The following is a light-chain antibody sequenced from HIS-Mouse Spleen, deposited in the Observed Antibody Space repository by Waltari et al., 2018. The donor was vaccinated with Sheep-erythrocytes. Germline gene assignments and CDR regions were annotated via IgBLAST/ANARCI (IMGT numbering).Light chain of an antibody. CDR3: QAWESSTAAV. V-gene: IGLV2-11*01. CDR2: DVS. J-gene: IGLJ3*02. Sequence: QSALTQPRSVSGSPGQSVTISCTGTSSDVGGYNYVSWYQQHPGKAPKLMIHDVSKRPSGVPERFSGSNCGNTATLTISGTQAMDEADYYCQAWESSTAAVFGGGTKLTVL. CDR1: SSDVGGYNY.